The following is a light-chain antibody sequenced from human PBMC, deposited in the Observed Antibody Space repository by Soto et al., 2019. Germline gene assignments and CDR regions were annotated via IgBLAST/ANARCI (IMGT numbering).Light chain of an antibody. CDR2: EVS. V-gene: IGLV2-14*01. J-gene: IGLJ1*01. CDR3: SSSTSSSTDV. CDR1: SSDVGGHNY. Sequence: QSALTQPASVSGSPGQSITISCTGTSSDVGGHNYVSWYQQHPGKVPKLMIYEVSNRPSGVSNRFSGSKSGNTASLTISGLQAEDEAEYYCSSSTSSSTDVFGTGTKVTVL.